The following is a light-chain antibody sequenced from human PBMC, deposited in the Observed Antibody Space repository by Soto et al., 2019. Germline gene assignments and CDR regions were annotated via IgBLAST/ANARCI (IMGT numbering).Light chain of an antibody. V-gene: IGKV1-27*01. CDR3: QKYNSAPFT. Sequence: DIPMTQSPPSLSASVGDRVTITCRASQGISNYLAWYQQKPGKVPKLLIYAASTLQSGVPSRFSGSGSGTDFSLTISSLQPEDVATYYCQKYNSAPFTFGQGTRLEIK. CDR2: AAS. CDR1: QGISNY. J-gene: IGKJ5*01.